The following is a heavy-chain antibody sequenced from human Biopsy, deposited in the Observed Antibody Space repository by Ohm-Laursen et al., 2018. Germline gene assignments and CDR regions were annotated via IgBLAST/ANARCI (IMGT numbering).Heavy chain of an antibody. V-gene: IGHV3-21*01. CDR3: ARVRFEDGLDM. CDR1: GFTLTNYG. D-gene: IGHD4-17*01. J-gene: IGHJ3*02. Sequence: SLRLSCAASGFTLTNYGMNWVRQAPGKGLEWVSSISGTSNYVYYADSVKGRFTLSRDNAMKSLNLQMNSLRAEDTAVYYCARVRFEDGLDMWGQGTLVTVSS. CDR2: ISGTSNYV.